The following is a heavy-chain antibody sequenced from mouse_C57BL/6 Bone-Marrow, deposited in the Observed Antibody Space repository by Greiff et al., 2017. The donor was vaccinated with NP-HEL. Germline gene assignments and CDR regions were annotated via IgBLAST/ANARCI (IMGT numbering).Heavy chain of an antibody. CDR3: ARSPLSYFDY. J-gene: IGHJ2*01. CDR2: INPYNGGT. CDR1: GYTFTDYY. V-gene: IGHV1-19*01. D-gene: IGHD1-1*02. Sequence: EVQLQQSGPVLVKPGASVKMSCKASGYTFTDYYMNWVKQSHGKSLEWIGVINPYNGGTSYNQKFKGKATLTVDKSSSTAYMELNSLTSEDSAGYYCARSPLSYFDYWGQGTTLTVSS.